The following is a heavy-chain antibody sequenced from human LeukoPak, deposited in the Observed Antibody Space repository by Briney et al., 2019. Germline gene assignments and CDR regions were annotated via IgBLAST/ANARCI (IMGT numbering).Heavy chain of an antibody. V-gene: IGHV3-74*01. CDR2: IDTDGKTT. J-gene: IGHJ4*02. CDR1: GFTFNTYV. CDR3: VRDKDGYNF. Sequence: GGSLRLSCAASGFTFNTYVMHWVRQAPGKGLVWVARIDTDGKTTTYADSVKGRFTLSRDNAKNMLYVQMNSLRAEDTAVYYCVRDKDGYNFWGQGTLVSVSS. D-gene: IGHD5-24*01.